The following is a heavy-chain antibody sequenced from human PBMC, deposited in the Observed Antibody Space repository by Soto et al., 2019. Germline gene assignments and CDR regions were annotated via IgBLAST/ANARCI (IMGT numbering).Heavy chain of an antibody. D-gene: IGHD4-17*01. V-gene: IGHV3-33*01. CDR1: GFTFNTYS. Sequence: GGSLRLSCEASGFTFNTYSMHWVRQPPGKGLEWLAAIWYDGTQKYYADSVKGRFIISRDNSKKTLYLEMNSQRAEDTAVYYCARAGGTTVTGLWHFDSWGQGTLVTSPQ. J-gene: IGHJ4*02. CDR2: IWYDGTQK. CDR3: ARAGGTTVTGLWHFDS.